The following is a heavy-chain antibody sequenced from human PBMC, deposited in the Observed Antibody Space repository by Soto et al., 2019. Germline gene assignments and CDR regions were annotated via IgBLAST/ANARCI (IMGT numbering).Heavy chain of an antibody. V-gene: IGHV4-39*01. CDR1: GGSISSSSYY. CDR2: IYYSGST. D-gene: IGHD1-26*01. Sequence: SETLSLTCTVSGGSISSSSYYWGWIRQPPGKGLEWIGSIYYSGSTYYNPSLKSRVTISVDTSKNQFSLKLSSVTAADTAVYYSASLESGSYYYYYGMDVWGQGTTVTVSS. J-gene: IGHJ6*02. CDR3: ASLESGSYYYYYGMDV.